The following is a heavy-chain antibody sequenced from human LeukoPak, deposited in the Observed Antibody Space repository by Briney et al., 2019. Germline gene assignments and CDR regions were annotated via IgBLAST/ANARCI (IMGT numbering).Heavy chain of an antibody. CDR1: GFTFSNEW. D-gene: IGHD2-15*01. CDR2: IKRETDGGTT. CDR3: NSIGY. J-gene: IGHJ4*02. V-gene: IGHV3-15*01. Sequence: PGGSLRLSCAASGFTFSNEWMSWVRQPPGKGLEWVGRIKRETDGGTTEYAAPVKGRFTTSRDDSKNTLYLQINSLKTEDTAVYYCNSIGYWGPGAQVTVSS.